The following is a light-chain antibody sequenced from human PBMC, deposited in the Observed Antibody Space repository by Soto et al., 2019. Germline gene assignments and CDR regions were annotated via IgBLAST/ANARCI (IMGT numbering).Light chain of an antibody. CDR3: AAWDDSLNGRL. Sequence: QAVVTQPPSVSGAPGQRVTVSCTGSSSNIGAGYEVHWYQQLPGTAPKLLIYSNNQRPSGVPDRFSGSKSGTSVSLAISGLQSEDEADYYCAAWDDSLNGRLFGTGTKLTVL. CDR2: SNN. J-gene: IGLJ1*01. V-gene: IGLV1-40*01. CDR1: SSNIGAGYE.